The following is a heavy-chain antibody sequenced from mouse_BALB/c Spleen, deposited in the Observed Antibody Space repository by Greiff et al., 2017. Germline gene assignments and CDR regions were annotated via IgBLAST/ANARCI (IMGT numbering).Heavy chain of an antibody. D-gene: IGHD1-1*02. CDR3: TRYYDYYAMDY. CDR1: GYTFTSYY. Sequence: VQLQQSGAELVKPGASVKLSCKASGYTFTSYYMYWVKQRPGQGLEWIGEINPSNGGTNFNEKFKSKATLTVDKSSSTAYMQLSSLTSEDSAVYYCTRYYDYYAMDYWGQGTSVTVSA. J-gene: IGHJ4*01. CDR2: INPSNGGT. V-gene: IGHV1S81*02.